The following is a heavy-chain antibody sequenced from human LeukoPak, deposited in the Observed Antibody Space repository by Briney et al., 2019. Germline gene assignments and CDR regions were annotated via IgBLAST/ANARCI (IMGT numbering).Heavy chain of an antibody. D-gene: IGHD3-22*01. Sequence: PSETLSLTCTVSGGSISSSSYYWGWIRQPPGKGLEWIGEINHSGSTNYNPSLKSRVTISVDTSKNQFSLKLSSVTAADTAVYYCAGEYYYDSSGYPRWGQGTLVTVSS. V-gene: IGHV4-39*07. CDR3: AGEYYYDSSGYPR. CDR1: GGSISSSSYY. CDR2: INHSGST. J-gene: IGHJ4*02.